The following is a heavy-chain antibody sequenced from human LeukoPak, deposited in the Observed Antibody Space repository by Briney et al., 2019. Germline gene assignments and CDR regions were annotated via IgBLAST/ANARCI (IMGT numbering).Heavy chain of an antibody. CDR3: ARNLPQYPNYYDSSGYFDY. CDR1: GGSISSHY. CDR2: IYYSGST. J-gene: IGHJ4*02. D-gene: IGHD3-22*01. Sequence: SETLSLTYTVSGGSISSHYWSWIRQPPGKGLEWIGYIYYSGSTNYNPSLKSRVTISVDTSKNQFSLKLSSVTAADTAVYYCARNLPQYPNYYDSSGYFDYWGQGTLVTVSS. V-gene: IGHV4-59*11.